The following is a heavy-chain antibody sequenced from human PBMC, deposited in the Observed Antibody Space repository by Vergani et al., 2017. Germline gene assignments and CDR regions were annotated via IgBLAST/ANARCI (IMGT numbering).Heavy chain of an antibody. CDR2: VHTDGTA. V-gene: IGHV4-4*07. Sequence: VQLQESGPGLLKPSETLSLTCSVSGASISSYFWSWIRQPAGKGLEWLGRVHTDGTAYYNPSLRTRVRLSADLYQCQFSLKMTSLTAADTAVYFCARDQWNDDGPRGWFAPWCQGSLVTVSS. CDR3: ARDQWNDDGPRGWFAP. D-gene: IGHD5-24*01. J-gene: IGHJ5*02. CDR1: GASISSYF.